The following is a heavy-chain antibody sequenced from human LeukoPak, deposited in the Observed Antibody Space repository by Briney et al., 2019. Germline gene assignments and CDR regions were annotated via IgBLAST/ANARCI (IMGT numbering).Heavy chain of an antibody. J-gene: IGHJ6*02. CDR1: GVTFSKYT. CDR3: AKLLGTIYPLWGMDV. CDR2: ISNSGAGS. Sequence: PGGSLRVSCAVSGVTFSKYTMRWFRQAPGEGLGWVSGISNSGAGSYNANSVKGRFTISRDNSKNTLYLQMNSLRADDTAVYYCAKLLGTIYPLWGMDVWGPGTTVTVSS. V-gene: IGHV3-23*01. D-gene: IGHD2-21*01.